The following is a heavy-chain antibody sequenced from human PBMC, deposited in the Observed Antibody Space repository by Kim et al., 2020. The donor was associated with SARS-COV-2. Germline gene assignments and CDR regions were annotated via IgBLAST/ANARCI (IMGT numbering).Heavy chain of an antibody. D-gene: IGHD3-22*01. CDR2: VFYSGST. CDR1: GGSISYYY. V-gene: IGHV4-59*01. J-gene: IGHJ2*01. CDR3: ARGKYYYDGGCNPLFWYFAS. Sequence: SETLSLTCTVSGGSISYYYWSWIRQPPGKGLEWIGYVFYSGSTNYSPSPNSRVTISLDTSKKQFSLQLTSVTAADTAVYYCARGKYYYDGGCNPLFWYFASCGRGTLVTVSS.